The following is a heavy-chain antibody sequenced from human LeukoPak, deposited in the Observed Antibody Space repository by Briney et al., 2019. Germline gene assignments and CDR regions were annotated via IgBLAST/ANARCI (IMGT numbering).Heavy chain of an antibody. CDR1: GFTFSSYA. CDR3: ATLAPSSGSYYYYMDV. J-gene: IGHJ6*03. Sequence: PGGSLRLSCAASGFTFSSYAMHWVRQAPGKGLEWVAVISYDGSNKYYADSVKGRFTISRDNSKNTLYLQMNSLRAEDTAVYYCATLAPSSGSYYYYMDVWGKGTTVTI. D-gene: IGHD1-26*01. CDR2: ISYDGSNK. V-gene: IGHV3-30*04.